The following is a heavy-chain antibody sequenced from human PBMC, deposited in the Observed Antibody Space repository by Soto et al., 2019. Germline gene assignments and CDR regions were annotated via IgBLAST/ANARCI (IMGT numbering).Heavy chain of an antibody. D-gene: IGHD2-2*03. Sequence: ASVKVSCKASGYTFTGYYMHWVRQAPGQGLEWMGWINPNSGGTNYAQKFQGWVTMTRDTSISTAYMELSRLRSDDTAVYYCGREVDIVVVPAAMFSLGYWGQGTLVTVSS. J-gene: IGHJ4*02. CDR3: GREVDIVVVPAAMFSLGY. CDR1: GYTFTGYY. V-gene: IGHV1-2*04. CDR2: INPNSGGT.